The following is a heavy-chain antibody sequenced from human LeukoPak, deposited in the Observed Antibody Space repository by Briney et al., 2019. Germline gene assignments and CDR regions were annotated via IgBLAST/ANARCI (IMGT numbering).Heavy chain of an antibody. D-gene: IGHD6-6*01. CDR2: MSGRGDNT. CDR3: AKDGDSSSRDFDY. CDR1: GFTFSSYW. V-gene: IGHV3-23*01. Sequence: PGGSLRLSCAASGFTFSSYWMSWVRQAPGKGLEWVSAMSGRGDNTYYANSVKGRFTISRDNYRNTLYLQMNSLRAEDTAVYYCAKDGDSSSRDFDYWGQGTLVTVS. J-gene: IGHJ4*02.